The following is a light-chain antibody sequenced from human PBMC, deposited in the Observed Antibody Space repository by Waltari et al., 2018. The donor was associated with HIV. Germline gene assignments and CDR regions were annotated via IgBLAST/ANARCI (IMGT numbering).Light chain of an antibody. V-gene: IGKV4-1*01. Sequence: DIVMTQSPDSLSVSLGERATINCKSSQSVLYSSNNKNYLAWYQQKPGQPPKLLIYWASTRESGVPDRFSGSGSETDFTLTISSLQAEDVAVYYCQQYYSTSYTFGQRTKLEIK. J-gene: IGKJ2*01. CDR2: WAS. CDR3: QQYYSTSYT. CDR1: QSVLYSSNNKNY.